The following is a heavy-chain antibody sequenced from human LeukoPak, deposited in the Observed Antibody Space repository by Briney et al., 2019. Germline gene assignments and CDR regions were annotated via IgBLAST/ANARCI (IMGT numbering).Heavy chain of an antibody. CDR2: ISGSDGST. CDR1: GFTFSSYA. J-gene: IGHJ3*02. V-gene: IGHV3-23*01. D-gene: IGHD6-19*01. Sequence: GGSLRLSCAASGFTFSSYAMSWVRQAPGKGLEWVSAISGSDGSTYYADSVKGRFTISRDNSKNTLYLQMNSLRAEDTAVYYCAKDRLGWYASDAFDIWGQGTMVTVSS. CDR3: AKDRLGWYASDAFDI.